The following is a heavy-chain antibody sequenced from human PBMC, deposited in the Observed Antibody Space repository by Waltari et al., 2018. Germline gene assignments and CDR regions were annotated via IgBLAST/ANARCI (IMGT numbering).Heavy chain of an antibody. CDR1: GFTFSSYA. J-gene: IGHJ6*03. V-gene: IGHV3-23*04. D-gene: IGHD3-16*02. CDR3: AKDILCLGELSLAYYYYYYMDV. Sequence: EVQLVESGGGLVQPGGSLRLSCAASGFTFSSYAMSWVRQAPGQGLEWVSAISGSGGSTYYADSVKGRFTISRDNSKNTLYLQMNSLRAEDTAVYYCAKDILCLGELSLAYYYYYYMDVWGKGTTVTVSS. CDR2: ISGSGGST.